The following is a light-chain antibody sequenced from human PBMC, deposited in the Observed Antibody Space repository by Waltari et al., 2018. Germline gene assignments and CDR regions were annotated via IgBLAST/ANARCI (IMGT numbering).Light chain of an antibody. J-gene: IGKJ1*01. CDR3: QQYYSTLSWT. V-gene: IGKV4-1*01. CDR2: WAS. Sequence: DIVMTQSPDSLAVSLGERATINCKSSQSVLYSSNKKNYLAWYQQKPGQSPKLLIYWASTRESGVPDRFSGGGSETDFTLTISNLQAEDVAVYYCQQYYSTLSWTFGQGTKVEIK. CDR1: QSVLYSSNKKNY.